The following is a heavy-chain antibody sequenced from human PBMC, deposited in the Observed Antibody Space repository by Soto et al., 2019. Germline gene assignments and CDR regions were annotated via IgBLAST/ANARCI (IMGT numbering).Heavy chain of an antibody. D-gene: IGHD3-10*01. CDR2: MNPNSGNT. CDR3: ARGGVFFFAAPTNPFDY. V-gene: IGHV1-8*01. J-gene: IGHJ4*02. Sequence: QVQLVQSGAEVKKPGASVKVSCKASGYTFTSYDINWVRQATGQGLEWMGWMNPNSGNTGYAQKFTGRVTMTRNTSISTADMELSSLRSEDTAVYYCARGGVFFFAAPTNPFDYWGQGTLVTVSS. CDR1: GYTFTSYD.